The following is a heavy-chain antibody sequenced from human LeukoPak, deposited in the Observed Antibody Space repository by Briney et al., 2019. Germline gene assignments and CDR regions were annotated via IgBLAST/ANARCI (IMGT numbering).Heavy chain of an antibody. CDR2: IYPGDSDT. CDR3: ARISATVVTPFDY. J-gene: IGHJ4*02. D-gene: IGHD4-23*01. V-gene: IGHV5-51*01. CDR1: GYSFTSYW. Sequence: GESLKISCKGSGYSFTSYWIGWVRQMPGKGLEWMGIIYPGDSDTRYSPSFQGHVTISADKSISTAYLQWSSLKASDTAMYYCARISATVVTPFDYWGQGTLVTVSS.